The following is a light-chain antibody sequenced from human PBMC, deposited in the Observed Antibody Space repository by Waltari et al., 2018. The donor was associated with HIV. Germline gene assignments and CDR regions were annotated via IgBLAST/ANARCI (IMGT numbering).Light chain of an antibody. V-gene: IGKV3-11*01. CDR3: QQRSNWPRT. CDR2: DAS. J-gene: IGKJ1*01. CDR1: QSVSSY. Sequence: EIVLTQSPATLSLSPGERPTLSCRASQSVSSYLAWYQQKPGQAPRLLISDASNRATGIPARFSGSGSGTDFTLTISSLEPEDFAVYYCQQRSNWPRTFGQGTKVEIK.